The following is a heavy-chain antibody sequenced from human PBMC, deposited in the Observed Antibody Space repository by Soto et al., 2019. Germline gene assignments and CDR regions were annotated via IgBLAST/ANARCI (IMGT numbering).Heavy chain of an antibody. J-gene: IGHJ6*02. CDR2: ISSDGDTI. CDR1: GFTFHEYA. V-gene: IGHV3-9*01. D-gene: IGHD5-12*01. CDR3: TKGGYDLIYYFGMDV. Sequence: EVKLIEYGGGWVQPGTSLRVSCAASGFTFHEYAMHWVRQAPGKGLEWVSGISSDGDTIAYADSVQGRFTVFRDNAKNSLYLQMNSLRAEDTSLYYCTKGGYDLIYYFGMDVWGQGTTVTVSS.